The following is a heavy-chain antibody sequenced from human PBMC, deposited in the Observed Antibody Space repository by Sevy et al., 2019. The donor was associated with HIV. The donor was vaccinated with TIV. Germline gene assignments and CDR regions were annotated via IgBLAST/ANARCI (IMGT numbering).Heavy chain of an antibody. CDR2: IWYDGSNE. CDR1: GFTFSSYG. Sequence: GGSLRLSCAASGFTFSSYGMHWVRQAPGKGLEWVAVIWYDGSNEYYEDSVKGRFTISRDNSKNTLYLQMNSLRVEDTAVYYCARDPIRFGDPKNYFDYWGQGTLVTVSS. D-gene: IGHD3-10*01. V-gene: IGHV3-33*01. CDR3: ARDPIRFGDPKNYFDY. J-gene: IGHJ4*02.